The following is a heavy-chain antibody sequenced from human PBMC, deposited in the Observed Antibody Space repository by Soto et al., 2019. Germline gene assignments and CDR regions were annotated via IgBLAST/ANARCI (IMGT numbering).Heavy chain of an antibody. D-gene: IGHD2-15*01. CDR3: AKDRGGSWPYDAFDI. CDR1: GFTFSSYG. CDR2: ISYDGSNK. Sequence: QVQLVESGGGVVQPGRSLRLSCAASGFTFSSYGMRWVRQAPGKGLEWVAVISYDGSNKYYADSVKGRFTISRDNSKNTLYLQMNSLRAEDTAVYYCAKDRGGSWPYDAFDIWGQGTMVTVSS. V-gene: IGHV3-30*18. J-gene: IGHJ3*02.